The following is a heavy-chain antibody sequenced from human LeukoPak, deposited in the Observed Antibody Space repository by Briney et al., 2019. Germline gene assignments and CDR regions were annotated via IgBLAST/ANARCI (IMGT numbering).Heavy chain of an antibody. J-gene: IGHJ5*02. CDR1: GFTFSSYG. CDR2: IWYDGSNK. D-gene: IGHD3-10*01. CDR3: ARDHGSGRKGWFDP. V-gene: IGHV3-33*01. Sequence: GRSPRLSCAASGFTFSSYGMHWVRQAPGKGLEWVAVIWYDGSNKYYADSVKGRFTISRDNSKNTLYLQMNSLRAEDTAVYYCARDHGSGRKGWFDPWGQGTLVTVSS.